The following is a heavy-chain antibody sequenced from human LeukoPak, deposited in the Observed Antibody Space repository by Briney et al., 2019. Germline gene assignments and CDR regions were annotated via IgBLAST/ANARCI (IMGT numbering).Heavy chain of an antibody. CDR2: ISGSGGST. J-gene: IGHJ4*02. CDR1: GFTFSSYA. V-gene: IGHV3-23*01. D-gene: IGHD3-10*01. CDR3: ASLLWFGEPIDY. Sequence: PGGSLRLSCAASGFTFSSYAMSWVRQAPGKGLEWVSAISGSGGSTYYADSVKGRFTISRDNSKNTLYLQMNGLRAEDTAVYYCASLLWFGEPIDYWGQGTLVTVSS.